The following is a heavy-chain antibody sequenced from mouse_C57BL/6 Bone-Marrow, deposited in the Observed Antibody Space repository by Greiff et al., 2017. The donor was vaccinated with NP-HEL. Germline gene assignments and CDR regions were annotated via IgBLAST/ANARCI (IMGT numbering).Heavy chain of an antibody. V-gene: IGHV5-6*01. J-gene: IGHJ3*01. CDR1: GFTFSSYG. CDR3: ARLYWFAY. CDR2: ISSGGSYT. Sequence: EVKLVESGGDLVKPGGSLKLSCAASGFTFSSYGMSWVRQTPDKRLEWVATISSGGSYTYYPDSVKGRFTISRDNAKNTLYLQMSSLKSEDTAMYYCARLYWFAYWGQGTLVTVSA.